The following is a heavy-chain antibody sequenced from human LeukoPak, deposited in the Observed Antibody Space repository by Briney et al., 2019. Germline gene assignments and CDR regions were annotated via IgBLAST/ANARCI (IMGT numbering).Heavy chain of an antibody. CDR3: AKGIYGDYRRGFDY. Sequence: GGSLRLSCAASGFTFSSYSMNWIRQAPGKGLEWVSSISSSTSYIYYADSVKGRFTISRDNSKNMVHLQMNSLRAEDTAVYYCAKGIYGDYRRGFDYWGQGTLVTVSS. D-gene: IGHD4-17*01. CDR2: ISSSTSYI. V-gene: IGHV3-21*04. J-gene: IGHJ4*02. CDR1: GFTFSSYS.